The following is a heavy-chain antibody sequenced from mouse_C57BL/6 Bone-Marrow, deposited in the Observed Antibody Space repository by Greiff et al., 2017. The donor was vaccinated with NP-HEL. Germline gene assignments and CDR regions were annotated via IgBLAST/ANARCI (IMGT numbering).Heavy chain of an antibody. CDR1: GFNIKDDY. V-gene: IGHV14-4*01. Sequence: EVQLQQSGAELVRPGASVKLSCTASGFNIKDDYMHWVKQRPEQGLEWIGWIDPENGDTEYASKFQGKATITADTSSNTAYLQLSSLTSEDTAVYYCTTLHACYGNYEMDYWGQGTSVTVSS. CDR3: TTLHACYGNYEMDY. CDR2: IDPENGDT. J-gene: IGHJ4*01. D-gene: IGHD2-1*01.